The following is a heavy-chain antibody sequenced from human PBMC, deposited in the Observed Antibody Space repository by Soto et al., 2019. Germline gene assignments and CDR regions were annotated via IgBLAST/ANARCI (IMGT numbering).Heavy chain of an antibody. D-gene: IGHD2-2*02. V-gene: IGHV3-23*01. J-gene: IGHJ4*02. CDR2: VSGSGGST. CDR1: GSTFSSYA. Sequence: GGSLRLSCAASGSTFSSYAMSWVRQAPGKGLEWVSAVSGSGGSTYYADSVKGRFTISRDNSKNTLYLQMNSLRAEDTAVYYCAKPPLYCSSTSCYTFDYWGQGTLVTVSS. CDR3: AKPPLYCSSTSCYTFDY.